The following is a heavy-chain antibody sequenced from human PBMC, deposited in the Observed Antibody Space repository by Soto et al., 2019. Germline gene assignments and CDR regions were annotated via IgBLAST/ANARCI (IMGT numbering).Heavy chain of an antibody. J-gene: IGHJ6*02. Sequence: LSLTCTVSGGSISSSSYYWGWIRQPPGKGLEWIGSIYYSGSTYYNPSLKSRVTISVDTSKNQFSLKLSSVTAADTAVYYCARPRSYSSSSGEYGMDVWGQGTTATVSS. D-gene: IGHD6-6*01. CDR2: IYYSGST. CDR1: GGSISSSSYY. V-gene: IGHV4-39*01. CDR3: ARPRSYSSSSGEYGMDV.